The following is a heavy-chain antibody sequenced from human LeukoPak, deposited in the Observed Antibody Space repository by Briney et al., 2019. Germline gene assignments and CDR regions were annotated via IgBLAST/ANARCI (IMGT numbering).Heavy chain of an antibody. CDR3: ARVSQMTTVTPDY. D-gene: IGHD4-11*01. J-gene: IGHJ4*02. CDR2: INPNSGGT. V-gene: IGHV1-2*02. Sequence: GASVKVSCKASGYTFTGYYMHWVRQAPGQGLEWMGWINPNSGGTNYAQKFQGRVTMTRDTSISTAYMELSRLRSDDTAVYYCARVSQMTTVTPDYWGQGTLVAVSS. CDR1: GYTFTGYY.